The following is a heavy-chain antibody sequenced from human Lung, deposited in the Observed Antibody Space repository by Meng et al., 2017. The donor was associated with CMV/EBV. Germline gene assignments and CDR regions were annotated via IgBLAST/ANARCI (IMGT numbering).Heavy chain of an antibody. V-gene: IGHV3-43*01. CDR1: GFTFDDYT. Sequence: ESLKIPCAASGFTFDDYTMHWVRQVPGKGREWVSLLSWHGGSPYYPDSVKARFSISRDNSKNSLSLQVYSLRTEHTTLYYCAKSQYSARYSSPGYFDYWGQGXLVTVSS. CDR3: AKSQYSARYSSPGYFDY. CDR2: LSWHGGSP. D-gene: IGHD1-26*01. J-gene: IGHJ4*02.